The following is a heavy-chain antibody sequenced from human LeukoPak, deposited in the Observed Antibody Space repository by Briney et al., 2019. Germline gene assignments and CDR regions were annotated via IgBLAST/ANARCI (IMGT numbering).Heavy chain of an antibody. V-gene: IGHV2-5*02. CDR3: AHRRSGYNWNHGDFDY. D-gene: IGHD1-14*01. J-gene: IGHJ4*02. Sequence: SGPTLLKPTQTLTLTCSFSGFSLSTSGVGVGWIRQSPEKALEWLALIYWDDDKRYSPSLRTRLTIVKDTSNNQVVLIMTNVDPADTATYYCAHRRSGYNWNHGDFDYWGQGNLVTVSS. CDR2: IYWDDDK. CDR1: GFSLSTSGVG.